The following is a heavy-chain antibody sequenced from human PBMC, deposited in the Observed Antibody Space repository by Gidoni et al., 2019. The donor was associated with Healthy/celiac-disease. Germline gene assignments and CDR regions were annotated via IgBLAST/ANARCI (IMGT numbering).Heavy chain of an antibody. D-gene: IGHD3-9*01. V-gene: IGHV4-30-2*01. CDR2: IYHSGST. J-gene: IGHJ3*02. CDR3: ARDPAGEILTGGAFDI. CDR1: GGSISSGGYS. Sequence: QLQLQDSGSGLVQPSQTLSLTCAVSGGSISSGGYSWSWIRPPPGKGLEWIGYIYHSGSTYYNPSLKSRVTISVDRSKNQFSLKLSSVTAADTAVYYCARDPAGEILTGGAFDIWGQGTMVTVSS.